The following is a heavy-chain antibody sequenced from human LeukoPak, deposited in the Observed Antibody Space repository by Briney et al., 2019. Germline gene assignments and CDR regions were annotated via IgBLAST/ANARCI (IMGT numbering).Heavy chain of an antibody. Sequence: GGSLRLSCAASGFTFSSYSMNWVRQAPGKGLEWVSYISSSSSTIYYADSVKGRFTISRDNAKNSLYLQMNSLRAEDTAVYYCASGLLWFGEPFDYWGQGTLVNVSA. D-gene: IGHD3-10*01. CDR1: GFTFSSYS. V-gene: IGHV3-48*04. CDR3: ASGLLWFGEPFDY. J-gene: IGHJ4*02. CDR2: ISSSSSTI.